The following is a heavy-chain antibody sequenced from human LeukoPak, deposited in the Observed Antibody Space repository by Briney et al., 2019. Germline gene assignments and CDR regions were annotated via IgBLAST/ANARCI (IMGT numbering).Heavy chain of an antibody. J-gene: IGHJ4*02. V-gene: IGHV4-59*08. Sequence: SETLSLTCTVSGGSIISYYWSWIRQPPGKGLEWIGYIYYSGSTNYNPSLKSRVTISVDTSKNQFSLKLSFVTAADTAVYYCARHGAAAGRFFDYWGQGTLVTVSS. CDR1: GGSIISYY. CDR2: IYYSGST. D-gene: IGHD6-13*01. CDR3: ARHGAAAGRFFDY.